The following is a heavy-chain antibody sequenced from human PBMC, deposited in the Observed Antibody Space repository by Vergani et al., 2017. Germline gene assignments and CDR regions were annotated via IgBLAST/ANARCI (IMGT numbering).Heavy chain of an antibody. CDR1: GFTFSSYS. V-gene: IGHV3-48*01. D-gene: IGHD2-2*01. J-gene: IGHJ4*02. Sequence: EVLLLESGGGLVQPGRSLRLSCAASGFTFSSYSMNWVRQAPGKGLEWVSYISSSSSTIYYADSVKGRFTISRDNSKNTLYLQMNSLRAEDTAVYYCAKRYQLLHFDYWGQGTLVTVSS. CDR3: AKRYQLLHFDY. CDR2: ISSSSSTI.